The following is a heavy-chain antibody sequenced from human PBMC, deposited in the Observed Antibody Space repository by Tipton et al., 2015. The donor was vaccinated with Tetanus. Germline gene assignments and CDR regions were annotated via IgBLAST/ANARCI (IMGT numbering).Heavy chain of an antibody. CDR3: ARGGSYSYGPRGFDL. D-gene: IGHD5-18*01. J-gene: IGHJ2*01. V-gene: IGHV4-34*01. Sequence: GLVKPSETLSLTCTVSGDSVSGYYWSWIRQSPGKGLEWIGEINHSGSTTYSPSFKSRVTISVDTPKNQFSLKLTSLTVADTAVYYCARGGSYSYGPRGFDLWGRGTLVTVSS. CDR2: INHSGST. CDR1: GDSVSGYY.